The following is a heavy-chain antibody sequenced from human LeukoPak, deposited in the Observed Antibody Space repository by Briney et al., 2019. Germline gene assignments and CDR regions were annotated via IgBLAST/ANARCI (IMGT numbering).Heavy chain of an antibody. CDR2: ISSYGSTT. Sequence: GGSLRLSCLASGFTFSTYAMHWVRQAPGKELEHVSTISSYGSTTYYADSVKGRFTISRDNSKNTLYLQISSLRAEDTAVYYCVKGRTVTTFHYFDYWGQGILVTVSS. J-gene: IGHJ4*02. V-gene: IGHV3-64D*09. D-gene: IGHD4-17*01. CDR1: GFTFSTYA. CDR3: VKGRTVTTFHYFDY.